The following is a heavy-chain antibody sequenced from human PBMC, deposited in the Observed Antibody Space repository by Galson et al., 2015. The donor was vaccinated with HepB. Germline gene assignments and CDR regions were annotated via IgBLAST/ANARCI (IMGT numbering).Heavy chain of an antibody. Sequence: SLRLSCAVSRFTFSNSGVHWVRQGPGKGLEWVAGISSDGSNKIYAGSVRGRFTISRDNSNNTLFLQMNSLRAEDTGVYYCARAGYCGGDCYAIQRYWYSDLWGRGTLVTVSS. CDR2: ISSDGSNK. CDR1: RFTFSNSG. V-gene: IGHV3-30*03. J-gene: IGHJ2*01. D-gene: IGHD2-21*02. CDR3: ARAGYCGGDCYAIQRYWYSDL.